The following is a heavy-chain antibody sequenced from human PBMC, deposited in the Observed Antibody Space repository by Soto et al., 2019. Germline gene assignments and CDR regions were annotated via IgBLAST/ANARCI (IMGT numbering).Heavy chain of an antibody. J-gene: IGHJ3*02. CDR2: ISDSGSVT. CDR3: ARCLLGVGDPFDI. Sequence: QVQLVDSGGGLVKPGGSLRLSCAASGFTFSNYYMTWIRQAPGKGLEWISYISDSGSVTYYADSVQGRFSISRDNAKNSLFLEMNDLRVDDTAVYYCARCLLGVGDPFDIWGQGTMVPVSS. V-gene: IGHV3-11*01. D-gene: IGHD2-15*01. CDR1: GFTFSNYY.